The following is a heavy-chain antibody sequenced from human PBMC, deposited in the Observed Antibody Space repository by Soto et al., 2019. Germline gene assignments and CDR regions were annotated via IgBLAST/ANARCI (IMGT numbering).Heavy chain of an antibody. CDR2: ISGSGGST. CDR1: GFTFSSYA. V-gene: IGHV3-23*01. CDR3: AKRAGPAAHHYYYYYYMDV. Sequence: EVQLLESGGGLVQPGGSLRLSCAASGFTFSSYAMSWVRQAPGKGLEWVSAISGSGGSTYYADSVKGRFTISRDNSKNTLYLQMNSLRAEDTAVYYCAKRAGPAAHHYYYYYYMDVWGKGTTVTVSS. J-gene: IGHJ6*03. D-gene: IGHD2-2*01.